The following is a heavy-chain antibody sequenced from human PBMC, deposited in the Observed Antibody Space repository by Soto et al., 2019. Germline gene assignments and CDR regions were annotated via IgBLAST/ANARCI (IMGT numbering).Heavy chain of an antibody. CDR1: GGSITNYY. V-gene: IGHV4-59*01. CDR3: SRGIPTGIDWFDP. Sequence: PSETLSLTCTVSGGSITNYYWSWIRQPPGEGLEWIGCISYTGTTSYSPSLRSRVTISVDTSKNQFSLKMTSVTAADTAVYYCSRGIPTGIDWFDPWGQGTLVTVSS. D-gene: IGHD2-2*02. CDR2: ISYTGTT. J-gene: IGHJ5*02.